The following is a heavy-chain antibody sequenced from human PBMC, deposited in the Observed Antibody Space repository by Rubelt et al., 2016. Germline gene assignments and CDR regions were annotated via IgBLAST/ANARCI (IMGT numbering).Heavy chain of an antibody. D-gene: IGHD3-9*01. CDR3: ARFDILTGYYSHPLDY. J-gene: IGHJ4*02. V-gene: IGHV1-18*01. Sequence: WMGWISAYNGNTNYAQKLQGRVTMTTDTSTSTAYMELRSLRSDDTAVYYCARFDILTGYYSHPLDYWGQGTLVTVSS. CDR2: ISAYNGNT.